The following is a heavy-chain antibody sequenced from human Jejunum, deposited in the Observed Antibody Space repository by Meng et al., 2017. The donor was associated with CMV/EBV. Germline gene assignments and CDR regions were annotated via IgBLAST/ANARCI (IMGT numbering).Heavy chain of an antibody. CDR3: VLMIPADTNYFDP. CDR1: GCSFISVDLY. D-gene: IGHD6-25*01. J-gene: IGHJ5*02. CDR2: FYYRGTT. Sequence: GCSFISVDLYWTWIRPSPGKGLEWIGNFYYRGTTSYNRSLNSRVTISVDTSKHQFSLKLASVIASDTAVYYCVLMIPADTNYFDPWGQGTLVTVSS. V-gene: IGHV4-30-4*01.